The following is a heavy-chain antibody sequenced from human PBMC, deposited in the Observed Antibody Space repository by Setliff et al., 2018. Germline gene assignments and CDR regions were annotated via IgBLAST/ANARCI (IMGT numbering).Heavy chain of an antibody. CDR3: ARRWNFGPYGSGIHDGFDM. V-gene: IGHV4-34*01. Sequence: SETLSLTCTVYGGSFSNYYWSWIRQPPGKGLEWIGEISHSGSTNYNPSLTSRVTISVDASKNQFSLKLSSVTAADTAVYYCARRWNFGPYGSGIHDGFDMWGQGTMVTVSS. J-gene: IGHJ3*02. D-gene: IGHD3-10*01. CDR2: ISHSGST. CDR1: GGSFSNYY.